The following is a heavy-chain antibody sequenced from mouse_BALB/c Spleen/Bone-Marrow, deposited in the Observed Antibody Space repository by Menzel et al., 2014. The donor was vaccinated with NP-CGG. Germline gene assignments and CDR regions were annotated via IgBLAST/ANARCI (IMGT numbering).Heavy chain of an antibody. CDR3: TRDLYDGYYYYAMDY. D-gene: IGHD2-3*01. Sequence: DVKLQESGGGLVKPGGSLKLSCAASGLTFSSYTMSWVRQTPEKRLGWVATISSGGSXTYYPDSVKGRFTISRDNAKNTLYLQMSSLKSEDTAMYYCTRDLYDGYYYYAMDYWGQGTSVTVSS. CDR2: ISSGGSXT. CDR1: GLTFSSYT. J-gene: IGHJ4*01. V-gene: IGHV5-6-4*01.